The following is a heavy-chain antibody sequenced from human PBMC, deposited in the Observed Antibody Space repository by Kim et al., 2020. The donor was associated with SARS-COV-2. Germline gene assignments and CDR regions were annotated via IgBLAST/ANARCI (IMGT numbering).Heavy chain of an antibody. CDR2: IYYSGST. V-gene: IGHV4-31*03. D-gene: IGHD3-9*01. CDR3: AGFDILTGQSRH. J-gene: IGHJ4*02. CDR1: GGSISSGGYY. Sequence: SETLSLTCTVSGGSISSGGYYWSWIRQHPGKGLEWIGYIYYSGSTYYNPSLKSRVTISVDTSKNQFSLKLSSVTAADTAVYYCAGFDILTGQSRHWGQGTLVTVSS.